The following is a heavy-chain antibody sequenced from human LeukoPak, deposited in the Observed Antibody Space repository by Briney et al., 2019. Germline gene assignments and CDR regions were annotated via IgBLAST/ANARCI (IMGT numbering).Heavy chain of an antibody. J-gene: IGHJ3*02. D-gene: IGHD3-22*01. Sequence: SETLSLTCTVSGGSISSYYWSWIRQPPGKGLEWIGYIYYSGSTNYNPSLKSRVTISVDTPKNQFSLKLSSVTAADTAVYYCARHPYYDSSGYIEPDAFDIWGQGTMVTVSS. CDR1: GGSISSYY. V-gene: IGHV4-59*08. CDR2: IYYSGST. CDR3: ARHPYYDSSGYIEPDAFDI.